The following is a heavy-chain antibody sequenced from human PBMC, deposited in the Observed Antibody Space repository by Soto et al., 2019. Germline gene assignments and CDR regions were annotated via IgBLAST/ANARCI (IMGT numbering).Heavy chain of an antibody. Sequence: PSETLSLTCTVTGDSISSRSYYWGWIRQPPGKGLEWIWSIYYSWSTYNNPSLRSRVSMSLDMSKAAFYLKLTSVTVADTALYFCARPRRSVVTQDQFDVWGQGSLVTVSS. CDR2: IYYSWST. D-gene: IGHD2-21*02. CDR1: GDSISSRSYY. V-gene: IGHV4-39*01. J-gene: IGHJ3*01. CDR3: ARPRRSVVTQDQFDV.